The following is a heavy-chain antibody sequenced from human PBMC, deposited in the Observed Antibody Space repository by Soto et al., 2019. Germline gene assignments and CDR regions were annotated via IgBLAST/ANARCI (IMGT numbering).Heavy chain of an antibody. Sequence: QVHLGQSGAEVKKPGASVKVSCKGSGYGFTTYGITWVRQAPGQGLEWMAWISAHNGNTNYAQKLQGRVTVTRDTSTSTAYMELRSLRSDDTAVYYCARGRYGEYWGKGDLVTVSS. V-gene: IGHV1-18*01. D-gene: IGHD3-10*01. CDR1: GYGFTTYG. J-gene: IGHJ4*02. CDR2: ISAHNGNT. CDR3: ARGRYGEY.